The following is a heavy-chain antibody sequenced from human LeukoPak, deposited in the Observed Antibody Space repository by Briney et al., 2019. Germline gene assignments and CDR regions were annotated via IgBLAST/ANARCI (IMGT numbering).Heavy chain of an antibody. D-gene: IGHD2-15*01. J-gene: IGHJ4*02. Sequence: SETLSLTCAVSGGSISSGGYSWSWIRQPPGKGLEWIWYIYHSGSTYYNPSLTSRVTISVDRSKNQFSLKLSSVTAADTAVYYCARDLRYCSGGSCYGYWGQGTLVTVPS. CDR2: IYHSGST. V-gene: IGHV4-30-2*01. CDR1: GGSISSGGYS. CDR3: ARDLRYCSGGSCYGY.